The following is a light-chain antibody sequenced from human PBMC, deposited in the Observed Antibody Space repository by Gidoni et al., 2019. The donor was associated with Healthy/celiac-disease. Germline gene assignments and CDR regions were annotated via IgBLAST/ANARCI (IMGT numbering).Light chain of an antibody. CDR3: SSYTSISTVV. CDR2: DVS. CDR1: SSDVGGYNY. J-gene: IGLJ2*01. V-gene: IGLV2-14*01. Sequence: QSALTQPASVSGSPGQSITISCTGTSSDVGGYNYVSWYQQHPGQAPKLMIYDVSNRPSGVSNRFSGSNSGNTASLTISGLQAEDEADYYCSSYTSISTVVFGGGTKLTVL.